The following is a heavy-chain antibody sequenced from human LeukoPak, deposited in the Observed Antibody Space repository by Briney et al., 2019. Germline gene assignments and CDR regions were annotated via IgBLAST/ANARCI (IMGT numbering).Heavy chain of an antibody. Sequence: SETLSLTCTVSGGSISSYYWSWIRQPPGKGLEWIGYIYYSGSTNYNPSLKSRVTISVDTSKNQFSLKLSSVTAADTAVYYCAREKKRGLYWSSDAFDIWGQGTMVTVSS. D-gene: IGHD2-8*02. V-gene: IGHV4-59*01. CDR1: GGSISSYY. CDR2: IYYSGST. J-gene: IGHJ3*02. CDR3: AREKKRGLYWSSDAFDI.